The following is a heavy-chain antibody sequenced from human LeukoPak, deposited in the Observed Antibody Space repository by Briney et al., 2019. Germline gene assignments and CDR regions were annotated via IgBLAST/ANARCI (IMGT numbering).Heavy chain of an antibody. V-gene: IGHV4-34*01. D-gene: IGHD3-22*01. Sequence: SETLSLTCAVYGGSFSGYYWSWIRQPPGKGLEWIGEINHSGSTNYNPSLKSRVTISVDTSKNQFSLKLSSVTAADTAVYYCARDRGYYDSSGYYPEAFDIWGQGAMVTVSS. CDR2: INHSGST. CDR3: ARDRGYYDSSGYYPEAFDI. CDR1: GGSFSGYY. J-gene: IGHJ3*02.